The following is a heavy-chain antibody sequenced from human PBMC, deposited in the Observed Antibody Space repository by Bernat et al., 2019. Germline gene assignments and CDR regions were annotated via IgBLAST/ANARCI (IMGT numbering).Heavy chain of an antibody. CDR2: ISSSSSYT. CDR3: ARDIVGAVFGSDY. D-gene: IGHD1-26*01. V-gene: IGHV3-11*05. J-gene: IGHJ4*02. CDR1: GFTFSYYY. Sequence: QVQLVESGGGLVKPGGSLRLSCAASGFTFSYYYMSWIRQAPGKGLEWVSYISSSSSYTNYAEYVKGRFTISRENAKNSLYLQMNSLRAEDTDVYYCARDIVGAVFGSDYWGQGNLVNVSS.